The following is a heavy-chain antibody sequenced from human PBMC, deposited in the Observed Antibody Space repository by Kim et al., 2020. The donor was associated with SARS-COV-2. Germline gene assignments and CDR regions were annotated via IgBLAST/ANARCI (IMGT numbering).Heavy chain of an antibody. D-gene: IGHD3-10*01. CDR3: AKDTGSGSSHDAFDI. J-gene: IGHJ3*02. Sequence: GGSLRLSCAASGFTFDDYTMHWVRQAPGKGLEWVSLISWDGGSTYYADSVKGRFTISRDNSKNSLYLQMNSLRTEDTALYYCAKDTGSGSSHDAFDIWGQGTMGTVSS. CDR1: GFTFDDYT. CDR2: ISWDGGST. V-gene: IGHV3-43*01.